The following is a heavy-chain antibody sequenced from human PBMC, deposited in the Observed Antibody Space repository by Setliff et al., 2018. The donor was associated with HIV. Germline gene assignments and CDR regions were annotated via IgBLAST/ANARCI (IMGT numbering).Heavy chain of an antibody. Sequence: SETLSLTCAVSGYSISSGYYWGWIRQPPGKGLEWIGNIYHSRSTYYNPSLKSRITISMDTSKNQFSLKLSSVTAADTAVYYCARDPFMATIRYAFDIWGQGTMVTVSS. J-gene: IGHJ3*02. V-gene: IGHV4-38-2*02. CDR1: GYSISSGYY. D-gene: IGHD5-12*01. CDR3: ARDPFMATIRYAFDI. CDR2: IYHSRST.